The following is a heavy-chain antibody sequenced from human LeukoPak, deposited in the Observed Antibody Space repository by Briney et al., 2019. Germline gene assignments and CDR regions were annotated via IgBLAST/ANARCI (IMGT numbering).Heavy chain of an antibody. Sequence: GGSLRLSCAASGFTFSSYWMGWVRQAPGKRLEWVANMNIDGSEKYYADSVKGRFTISRDNARNSVYLQMNSLRVEDTAVYYCARSDNYVWFDPWGQGTLVTVSS. CDR3: ARSDNYVWFDP. D-gene: IGHD3-10*02. CDR1: GFTFSSYW. CDR2: MNIDGSEK. V-gene: IGHV3-7*03. J-gene: IGHJ5*02.